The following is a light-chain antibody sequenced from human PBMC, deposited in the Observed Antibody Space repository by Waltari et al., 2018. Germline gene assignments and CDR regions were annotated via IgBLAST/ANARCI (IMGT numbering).Light chain of an antibody. Sequence: DIVMTQSPESLAVSLGVRATINCKSSESVLYSPNNKNHLAWYQQKPGQPPKLLIYWASTRKSGVPDRFSGSGSETDFTLTVSSLQAEDVALYYCQQYYNTPLTFGGGTKVEIK. CDR1: ESVLYSPNNKNH. CDR2: WAS. CDR3: QQYYNTPLT. J-gene: IGKJ4*01. V-gene: IGKV4-1*01.